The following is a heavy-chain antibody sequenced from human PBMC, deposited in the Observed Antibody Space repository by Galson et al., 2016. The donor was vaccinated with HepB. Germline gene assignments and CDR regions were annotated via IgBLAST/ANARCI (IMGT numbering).Heavy chain of an antibody. CDR3: AGDNVLRYFDWTTLNYYYGMDV. CDR1: GFTFSSYW. CDR2: SNSDGSRP. J-gene: IGHJ6*02. D-gene: IGHD3-9*01. V-gene: IGHV3-74*01. Sequence: SLRLPCAASGFTFSSYWMHWVRQAPGKGLVWVSRSNSDGSRPSYADSVKGRFTISRDNAKNTLYLQMNSLRAEDTAVYYCAGDNVLRYFDWTTLNYYYGMDVWGQGTTVTVSS.